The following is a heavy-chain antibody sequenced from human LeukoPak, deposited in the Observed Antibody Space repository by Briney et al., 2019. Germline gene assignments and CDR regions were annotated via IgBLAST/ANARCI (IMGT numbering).Heavy chain of an antibody. CDR3: ARGTYYYGSGSYNWFDP. J-gene: IGHJ5*02. V-gene: IGHV1-69*06. Sequence: ASVKVSCKASGGTFNNYTISWVRQAPGQGLEWMGGIIPIFGTANYAQKFQGRVTITADKSTSTVYMDLSSLRSEDTAVYYCARGTYYYGSGSYNWFDPWGQGTLVTVSS. CDR1: GGTFNNYT. D-gene: IGHD3-10*01. CDR2: IIPIFGTA.